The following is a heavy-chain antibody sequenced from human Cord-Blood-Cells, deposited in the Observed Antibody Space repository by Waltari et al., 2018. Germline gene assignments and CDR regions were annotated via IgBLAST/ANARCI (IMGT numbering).Heavy chain of an antibody. CDR1: GGSSSGFY. J-gene: IGHJ3*02. Sequence: QVQLQQWGAGLCKPSEHMSHSCAVYGGSSSGFYWSGIRQARGKGMEWIGEINHSGSTNYNPSLKSRVTISVDTSKNQFSLKLSSVTAADTAVYYCARDGLTGDGDPSDAFDIWGQGTMVTVSS. D-gene: IGHD7-27*01. CDR2: INHSGST. V-gene: IGHV4-34*01. CDR3: ARDGLTGDGDPSDAFDI.